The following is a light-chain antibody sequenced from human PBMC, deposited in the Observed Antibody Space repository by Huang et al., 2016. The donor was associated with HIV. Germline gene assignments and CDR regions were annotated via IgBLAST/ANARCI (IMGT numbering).Light chain of an antibody. J-gene: IGKJ5*01. V-gene: IGKV3-11*01. CDR3: QQRDT. CDR2: DAS. Sequence: EIVLTQSPATLSLSPGVRATLACRASQSVSRNLGWYQQKFGQAPRLFIYDASTRATSIPARFSGSGSGTIFTLTISSLEPEDCAVYYCQQRDTFGQGTRLEIK. CDR1: QSVSRN.